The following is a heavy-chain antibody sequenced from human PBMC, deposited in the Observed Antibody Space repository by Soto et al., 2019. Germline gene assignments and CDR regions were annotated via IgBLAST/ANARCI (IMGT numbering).Heavy chain of an antibody. D-gene: IGHD3-3*01. Sequence: GGSLRLSCAASGFTFSSYWMSWVRQAPGKGLEWVANIKQDGSEKYYVDSVKGRFTISRDNAKNSLYLQMNSLRAEDTAVYYCARGLARFLEWLLDVGPFDYWGQGTLVTVSS. CDR3: ARGLARFLEWLLDVGPFDY. J-gene: IGHJ4*02. CDR2: IKQDGSEK. V-gene: IGHV3-7*01. CDR1: GFTFSSYW.